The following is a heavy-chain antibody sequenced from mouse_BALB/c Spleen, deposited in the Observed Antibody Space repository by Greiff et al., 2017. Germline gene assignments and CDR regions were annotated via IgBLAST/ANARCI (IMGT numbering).Heavy chain of an antibody. V-gene: IGHV5-17*02. Sequence: EVNVVESGGGLVQPGGSRKLSCAASGFTFSSFGMHWVRQAPEKGLEWVAYISSGSSTIYYADTVKGRFTISRDNPKNTLFLQMTSLRSEDTAMYYCARSYGNIVYAMDYWGQGTSVTVSS. CDR3: ARSYGNIVYAMDY. D-gene: IGHD2-1*01. J-gene: IGHJ4*01. CDR1: GFTFSSFG. CDR2: ISSGSSTI.